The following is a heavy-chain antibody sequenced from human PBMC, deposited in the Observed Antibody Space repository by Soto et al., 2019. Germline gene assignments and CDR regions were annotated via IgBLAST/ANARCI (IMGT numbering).Heavy chain of an antibody. CDR1: GGSISSGGYS. D-gene: IGHD6-13*01. V-gene: IGHV4-30-2*01. CDR3: ASSHAGAHITAAVH. J-gene: IGHJ4*02. CDR2: IYHSGST. Sequence: SETLSLTCAVSGGSISSGGYSWSWIRQPPGKGLEWIGYIYHSGSTYYNPSLKSRVTISVDRSKNQFSLKLSSVTAADTAVYYGASSHAGAHITAAVHWGQGTLVTVS.